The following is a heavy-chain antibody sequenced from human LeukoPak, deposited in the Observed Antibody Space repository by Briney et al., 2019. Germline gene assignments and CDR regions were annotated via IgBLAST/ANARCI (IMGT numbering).Heavy chain of an antibody. CDR1: GGSISNYY. V-gene: IGHV4-59*01. D-gene: IGHD3-10*01. CDR2: IYYSGNT. CDR3: ARGRGLDY. J-gene: IGHJ4*02. Sequence: SETLSLTCTVSGGSISNYYWSWIRQPPGKGLEWVGYIYYSGNTNYNPSLKSRVTMSVDTSKNQFSLKLSSVTAADTAVYYCARGRGLDYWGQGTLVTVSS.